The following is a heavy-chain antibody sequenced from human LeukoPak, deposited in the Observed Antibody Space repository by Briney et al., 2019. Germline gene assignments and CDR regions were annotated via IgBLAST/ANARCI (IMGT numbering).Heavy chain of an antibody. CDR1: GGSISSGGYS. V-gene: IGHV4-30-2*01. Sequence: SETLSLTCAVSGGSISSGGYSWSWIRQPPGKGLEWIGYIYHSGSTNYNPSLKSRVTISVDTSKNQFSLKLSSVTAADTAVYYCARGRPGYSSSPFTSPDLDYWGQGTLVTVSP. D-gene: IGHD6-13*01. J-gene: IGHJ4*02. CDR2: IYHSGST. CDR3: ARGRPGYSSSPFTSPDLDY.